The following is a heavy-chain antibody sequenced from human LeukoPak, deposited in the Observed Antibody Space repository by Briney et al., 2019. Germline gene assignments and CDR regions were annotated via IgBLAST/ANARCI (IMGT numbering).Heavy chain of an antibody. J-gene: IGHJ4*02. V-gene: IGHV1-2*02. CDR2: INPNSGGT. CDR3: ARDKDTAMVGDY. Sequence: ASVKVSCKASGYTFTGHYMHWVRQAPGQGLEWMGWINPNSGGTNYAQNFQGRVTMTRDTSISSAYMELSNLRSDDTAVYYCARDKDTAMVGDYWGQGTLLTVSS. D-gene: IGHD5-18*01. CDR1: GYTFTGHY.